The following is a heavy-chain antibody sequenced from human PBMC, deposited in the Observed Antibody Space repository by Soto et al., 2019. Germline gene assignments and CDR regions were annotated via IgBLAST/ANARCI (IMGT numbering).Heavy chain of an antibody. Sequence: LRLSCAASGSTFSSYSMNWVRQAPGKGLEWVSSISSSSSYIYYADSVKGRFTISRDNAKNSLYLQMNSLRAEDTAVYYCARGGQLVGMDVWGQGTTVTVSS. V-gene: IGHV3-21*01. CDR2: ISSSSSYI. J-gene: IGHJ6*02. D-gene: IGHD6-6*01. CDR3: ARGGQLVGMDV. CDR1: GSTFSSYS.